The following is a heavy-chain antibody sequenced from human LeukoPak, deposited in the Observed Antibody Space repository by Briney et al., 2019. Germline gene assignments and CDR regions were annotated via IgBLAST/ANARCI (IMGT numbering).Heavy chain of an antibody. V-gene: IGHV4-39*07. CDR1: GGSISSSSYY. CDR2: IYYSGST. J-gene: IGHJ4*02. Sequence: PSETLSLTCTVSGGSISSSSYYWGWIRQPPGKGLEWIGSIYYSGSTYYNPSLKSRVTISVDTSKNQFSLKLSSVTAADTAVYYCARSIYGDYEPYWGQGTLVTVSS. D-gene: IGHD4-17*01. CDR3: ARSIYGDYEPY.